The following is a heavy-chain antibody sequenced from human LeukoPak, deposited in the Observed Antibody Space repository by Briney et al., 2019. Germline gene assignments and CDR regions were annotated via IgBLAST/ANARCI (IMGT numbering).Heavy chain of an antibody. CDR1: GGSISSGSYY. CDR2: IYTSGST. CDR3: ARGNVLRWFGELLYQPRYDFDY. Sequence: PSQTLSLTCTVSGGSISSGSYYWSWIRQPAGTGLEWIGRIYTSGSTNYNPSLKSRVTISVDTSKNQFSLKLSSVTAADTAVYYCARGNVLRWFGELLYQPRYDFDYWGQGTLVTVSS. V-gene: IGHV4-61*02. D-gene: IGHD3-10*01. J-gene: IGHJ4*02.